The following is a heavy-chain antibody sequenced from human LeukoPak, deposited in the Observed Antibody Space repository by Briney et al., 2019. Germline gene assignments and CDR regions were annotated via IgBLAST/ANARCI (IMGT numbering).Heavy chain of an antibody. CDR1: GFTFSSYA. CDR2: ISSSGGST. Sequence: GGSLRLSCAASGFTFSSYAMSWVRQAPGKGLEWVSAISSSGGSTYYADSVKGRFTISRANSKNTLYLQMNSLTAEDTAVYCCAKARNIVATICNHYFDYWGQGTLVTVSS. CDR3: AKARNIVATICNHYFDY. J-gene: IGHJ4*02. D-gene: IGHD5-12*01. V-gene: IGHV3-23*01.